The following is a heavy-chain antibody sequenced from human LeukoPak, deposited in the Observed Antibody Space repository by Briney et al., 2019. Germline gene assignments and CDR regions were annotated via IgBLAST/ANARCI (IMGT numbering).Heavy chain of an antibody. J-gene: IGHJ4*02. D-gene: IGHD5-24*01. V-gene: IGHV3-30*03. CDR2: ISYDGSDK. CDR1: GFTFKSYG. CDR3: ATGYSVEMATMPD. Sequence: GGSLRLSCAASGFTFKSYGMHWVRQAPGKGLEWVAAISYDGSDKYYVDSVKGRFTISRDNSKDTLYLQMDSLKSEDTAVYYCATGYSVEMATMPDWGQGTLVTVPS.